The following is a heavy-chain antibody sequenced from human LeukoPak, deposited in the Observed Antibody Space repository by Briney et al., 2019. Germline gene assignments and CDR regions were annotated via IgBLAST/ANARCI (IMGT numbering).Heavy chain of an antibody. J-gene: IGHJ4*02. V-gene: IGHV4-4*02. D-gene: IGHD3-9*01. CDR3: ANRPSPPYYDILTGYYGPEYYFDY. CDR1: GGSISSSNW. CDR2: IYHSGST. Sequence: KPSETLSLTCAVSGGSISSSNWWSWVRQPPGKGLEWIGEIYHSGSTNYNPSLKSRVTISVDKSKNQFSLKLSSVTAADTAVYYCANRPSPPYYDILTGYYGPEYYFDYWGQGTLVTVSS.